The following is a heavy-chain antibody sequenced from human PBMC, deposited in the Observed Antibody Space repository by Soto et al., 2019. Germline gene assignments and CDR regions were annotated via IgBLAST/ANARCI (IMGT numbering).Heavy chain of an antibody. J-gene: IGHJ4*02. CDR1: GFTFSSYA. CDR2: ISYDGSNK. CDR3: ARDLYDSSGYYSAFDY. Sequence: LRLSCAASGFTFSSYAMHWVRQAPGKGLEWVAVISYDGSNKYYADSVKGRFTISRDNSKNTLYLQMNSLRAEDTAVYYCARDLYDSSGYYSAFDYWGQGTLVTVSS. V-gene: IGHV3-30-3*01. D-gene: IGHD3-22*01.